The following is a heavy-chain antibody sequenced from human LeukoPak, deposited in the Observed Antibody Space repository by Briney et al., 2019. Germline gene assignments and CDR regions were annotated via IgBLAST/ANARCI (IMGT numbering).Heavy chain of an antibody. CDR2: IKPDGSNK. V-gene: IGHV3-30*02. Sequence: GGSLRLSCAASGFTFSSYGMHWVRQAPGKGLEWVALIKPDGSNKYYADSVKGRFTISRDNSKNTLHLQMNSLRAEYTAVYYCARSRAFDYWGQGTLVTVSS. CDR1: GFTFSSYG. J-gene: IGHJ4*02. D-gene: IGHD2/OR15-2a*01. CDR3: ARSRAFDY.